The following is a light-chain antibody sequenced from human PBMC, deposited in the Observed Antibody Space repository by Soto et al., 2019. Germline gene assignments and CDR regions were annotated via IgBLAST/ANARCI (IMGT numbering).Light chain of an antibody. CDR1: RRDVGGYNY. Sequence: QSALTQPASVSGSPGQSITISCTGTRRDVGGYNYVSWDQQHPGKAPKLMIYEVSNRPSGVSNRFSGSKSGNTASLTISGLQAEDEADYYCSSYTSSSTRVFGGGTKLTVL. J-gene: IGLJ3*02. CDR3: SSYTSSSTRV. CDR2: EVS. V-gene: IGLV2-14*01.